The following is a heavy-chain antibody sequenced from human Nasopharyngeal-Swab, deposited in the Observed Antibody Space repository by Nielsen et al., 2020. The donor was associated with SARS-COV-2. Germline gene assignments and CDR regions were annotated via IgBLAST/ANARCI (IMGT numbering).Heavy chain of an antibody. CDR3: ARGRNGYNYVNDY. Sequence: ASVKVSCKASGYTFTSYGISWVRQATGQGLEWMGWMNPRSGNTGYAQKFQGRVTMTRNTSISTVYMELSSLRSEDTAVYYCARGRNGYNYVNDYWGQGTLVTVSS. V-gene: IGHV1-8*02. J-gene: IGHJ4*02. CDR2: MNPRSGNT. D-gene: IGHD5-24*01. CDR1: GYTFTSYG.